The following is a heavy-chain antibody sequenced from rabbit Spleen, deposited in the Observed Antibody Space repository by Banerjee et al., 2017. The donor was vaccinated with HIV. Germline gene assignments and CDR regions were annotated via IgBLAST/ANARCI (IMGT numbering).Heavy chain of an antibody. CDR3: ARDGAGGSYFAL. V-gene: IGHV1S45*01. D-gene: IGHD8-1*01. J-gene: IGHJ4*01. CDR2: INASTGKP. CDR1: GFSFSSNW. Sequence: EQLEESGGGLVKPGGTLTLTCTVSGFSFSSNWICWVRQAPGKGLEWIACINASTGKPVYATWAKGRFTISRTSSTTVTLRMTSLTVADTATYFCARDGAGGSYFALWGPGTLVTVS.